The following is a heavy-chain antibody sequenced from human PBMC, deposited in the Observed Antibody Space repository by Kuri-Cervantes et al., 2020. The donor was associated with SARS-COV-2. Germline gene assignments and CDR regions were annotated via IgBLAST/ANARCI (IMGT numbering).Heavy chain of an antibody. CDR2: INHSGST. Sequence: SQTLSLTCAVYGGSFSGYYWSWIRQPPGKGLEWIGEINHSGSTNYNPSLKSRVTISVDTSKNQFSLKLSSVTAADTAVYYCASRYCGGGSCYGGPYYFGYWGQGTLVTVSS. CDR1: GGSFSGYY. CDR3: ASRYCGGGSCYGGPYYFGY. V-gene: IGHV4-34*01. J-gene: IGHJ4*02. D-gene: IGHD2-15*01.